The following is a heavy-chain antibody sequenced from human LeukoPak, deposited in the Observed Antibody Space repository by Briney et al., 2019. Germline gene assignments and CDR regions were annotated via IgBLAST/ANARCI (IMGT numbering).Heavy chain of an antibody. V-gene: IGHV3-23*01. CDR2: ISYSGGST. D-gene: IGHD6-13*01. CDR3: AREPTYSSSWHTSCDY. J-gene: IGHJ4*02. Sequence: GGSLRLSCAASGFTFSNYAMNWVRQAPGKGLEWVSGISYSGGSTYYADSVKGRFTISRDNAKNSLYLQMNSLRAEDTAVYYCAREPTYSSSWHTSCDYWGQGTLVTVSS. CDR1: GFTFSNYA.